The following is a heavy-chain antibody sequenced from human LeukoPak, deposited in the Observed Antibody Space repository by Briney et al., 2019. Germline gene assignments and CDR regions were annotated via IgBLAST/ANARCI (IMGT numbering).Heavy chain of an antibody. CDR1: GFTFSSYW. J-gene: IGHJ4*02. D-gene: IGHD6-13*01. CDR2: IKQDGSEK. V-gene: IGHV3-7*03. Sequence: GGSLRLSCAASGFTFSSYWMSWVRQAPGKGLEWVANIKQDGSEKYYVDSVRGRFTISRDNAKNSLYLQMNSLRAEDTAVYYCARVAYSIPYYFDYWGQGTLVTVSS. CDR3: ARVAYSIPYYFDY.